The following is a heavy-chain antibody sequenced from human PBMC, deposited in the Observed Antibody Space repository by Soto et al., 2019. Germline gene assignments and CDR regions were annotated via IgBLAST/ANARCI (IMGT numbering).Heavy chain of an antibody. V-gene: IGHV4-31*03. CDR1: GGSISIGGYY. J-gene: IGHJ4*02. CDR3: ARDDGSGSFYYFDY. D-gene: IGHD3-10*01. Sequence: SETLSLTCTVSGGSISIGGYYWSWIRHHPGKGLEWIGYIYYSGSTYYNPSLKSRVTISVDTSKNQFSLKLSSVTAADTAVYYCARDDGSGSFYYFDYWGQGTLVTVSS. CDR2: IYYSGST.